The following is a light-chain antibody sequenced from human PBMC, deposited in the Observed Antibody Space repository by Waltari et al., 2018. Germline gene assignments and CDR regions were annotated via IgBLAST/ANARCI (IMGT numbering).Light chain of an antibody. J-gene: IGKJ2*01. V-gene: IGKV3-15*01. CDR1: QSVSSN. CDR3: QQHNNWPYT. Sequence: EIVMTQSPVTLSVSPVERATLSCSASQSVSSNLAWYQQRPGQAPRLLIYGASTRATGVPARLSGSGSGTEFTLTISSLQSEDFAVYYCQQHNNWPYTFGQGTTVEI. CDR2: GAS.